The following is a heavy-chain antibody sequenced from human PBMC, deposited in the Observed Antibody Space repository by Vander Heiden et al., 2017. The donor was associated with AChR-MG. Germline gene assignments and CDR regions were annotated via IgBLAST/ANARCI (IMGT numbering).Heavy chain of an antibody. CDR1: GFTFSSYG. CDR3: AKDKTHPDKAYYYDSSGSMDV. V-gene: IGHV3-30*18. Sequence: QVQLVESGGGVVQPGRSLRLPCAASGFTFSSYGMHWVRQAPGKGLEWVAVISYDGSNKYYADSVKGRFTISRDNSKNTLYLQMNSLRAEDTAVYYCAKDKTHPDKAYYYDSSGSMDVWGQGTTVTVSS. D-gene: IGHD3-22*01. CDR2: ISYDGSNK. J-gene: IGHJ6*02.